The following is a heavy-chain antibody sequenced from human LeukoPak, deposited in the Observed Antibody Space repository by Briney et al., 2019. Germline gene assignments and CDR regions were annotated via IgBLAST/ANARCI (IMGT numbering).Heavy chain of an antibody. CDR1: GASITTYY. CDR2: ISYSGST. D-gene: IGHD2-21*02. Sequence: SETLSLTCTVSGASITTYYWSWIRQPPGKGLEWIGYISYSGSTNYNPSLKSRVTISVDTSRNQFSLRLSSLTASDTAVYYCARLTAFGYGAFDSWGQGALVTVSS. CDR3: ARLTAFGYGAFDS. J-gene: IGHJ4*02. V-gene: IGHV4-59*08.